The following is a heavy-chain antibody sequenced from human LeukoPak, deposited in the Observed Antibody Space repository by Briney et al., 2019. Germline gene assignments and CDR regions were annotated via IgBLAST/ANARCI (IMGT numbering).Heavy chain of an antibody. Sequence: GGSLKLSCAASGFTFSDFWMNWVRQAPGRGLEWVASIKQDGSEKYYVDSVKGRFSISRDNAKNSLHLQMNSLRAEDTAVYYCARDHTVDGLVFDYWGQGILVTVSS. CDR3: ARDHTVDGLVFDY. CDR2: IKQDGSEK. V-gene: IGHV3-7*01. J-gene: IGHJ4*02. CDR1: GFTFSDFW. D-gene: IGHD6-19*01.